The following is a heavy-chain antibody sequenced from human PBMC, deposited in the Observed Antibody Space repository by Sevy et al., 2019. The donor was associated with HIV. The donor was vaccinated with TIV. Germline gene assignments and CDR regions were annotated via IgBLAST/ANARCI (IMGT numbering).Heavy chain of an antibody. CDR2: ISDSGGTT. Sequence: GGSLRLSCEASGLTFSSYGMTWVRQAPEKGLEWVSSISDSGGTTYYADSVKGRFTISRDNSKNTLYLQVNSLRAEDTATYYCAKGDWSGAGSYKWVDPWGQGTLVTVSS. V-gene: IGHV3-23*01. CDR1: GLTFSSYG. D-gene: IGHD3-3*01. J-gene: IGHJ5*02. CDR3: AKGDWSGAGSYKWVDP.